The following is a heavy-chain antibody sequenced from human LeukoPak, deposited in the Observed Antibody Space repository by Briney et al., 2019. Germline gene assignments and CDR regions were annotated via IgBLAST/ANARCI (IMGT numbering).Heavy chain of an antibody. V-gene: IGHV1-69*13. D-gene: IGHD3-10*01. CDR1: GGTFSSYA. CDR3: ASYGSGSYYYYYGMDA. CDR2: IIPIFGTA. Sequence: GASVTVSCKASGGTFSSYAISWVRQAPGQGLEWMGGIIPIFGTANYAQKFQGRVTITADESTSTAYMELSSLRSEDTAVYYCASYGSGSYYYYYGMDAWGQGTTVTVSS. J-gene: IGHJ6*02.